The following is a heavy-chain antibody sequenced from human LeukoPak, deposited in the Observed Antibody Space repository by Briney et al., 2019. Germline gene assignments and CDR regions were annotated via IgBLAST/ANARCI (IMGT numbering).Heavy chain of an antibody. J-gene: IGHJ4*02. D-gene: IGHD1-26*01. V-gene: IGHV3-48*03. CDR2: ISDSSSTK. Sequence: GGSLRLSCAASGFTFRRYEMNWVRQAPGKGLEWVSYISDSSSTKTYTDSVRGRFTISRDNAKMSLYLQMNSLRAEDTAVYYCATLVGATPQWGQGTLVTVSS. CDR3: ATLVGATPQ. CDR1: GFTFRRYE.